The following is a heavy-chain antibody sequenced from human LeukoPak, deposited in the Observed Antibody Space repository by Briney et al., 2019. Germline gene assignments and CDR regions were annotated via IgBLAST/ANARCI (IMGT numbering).Heavy chain of an antibody. J-gene: IGHJ2*01. V-gene: IGHV4-59*01. CDR1: GGSINYY. CDR2: IHYNGVT. CDR3: ARDRRHRGGYLDL. D-gene: IGHD3-16*01. Sequence: SETLSLTCNVSGGSINYYWNWIRQAPGKRLEWLGYIHYNGVTDYNPCLGSRVRMSVDTSNNHLSLRLTSVTAADTAVYYCARDRRHRGGYLDLWGRGTPVTVSS.